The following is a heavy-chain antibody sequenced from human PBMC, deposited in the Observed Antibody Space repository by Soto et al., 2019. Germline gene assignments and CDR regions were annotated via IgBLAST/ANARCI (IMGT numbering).Heavy chain of an antibody. CDR1: GGTFSSYA. Sequence: SVKVSCKASGGTFSSYAISWVRQAPGQGLEWMGGIIPIFGTANYAQKFQGRVTITADESTSTAYMELSSLRSEDTAVYYCAGGVTVYDVVINYYYYSMDAWGPVSTFTFSS. CDR3: AGGVTVYDVVINYYYYSMDA. D-gene: IGHD3-9*01. V-gene: IGHV1-69*13. CDR2: IIPIFGTA. J-gene: IGHJ6*02.